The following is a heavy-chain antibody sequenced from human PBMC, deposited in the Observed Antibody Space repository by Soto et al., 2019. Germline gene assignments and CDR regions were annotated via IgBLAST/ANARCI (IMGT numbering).Heavy chain of an antibody. Sequence: ASVKVSCKASGYTFTSYAMHWLRQAPGQRLEWMGWINAGNGNTKYSQKFQGRVTITRDTSASTAYMELSSLRSEDTAVYYCARVWFGELLTPDYGMDVWGQGTTVTVSS. CDR3: ARVWFGELLTPDYGMDV. J-gene: IGHJ6*02. V-gene: IGHV1-3*01. CDR1: GYTFTSYA. D-gene: IGHD3-10*01. CDR2: INAGNGNT.